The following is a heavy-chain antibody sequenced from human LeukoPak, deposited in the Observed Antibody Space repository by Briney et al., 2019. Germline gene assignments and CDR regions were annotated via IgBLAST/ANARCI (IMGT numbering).Heavy chain of an antibody. CDR2: ISGSGGST. CDR1: GFTFSSFA. J-gene: IGHJ4*02. V-gene: IGHV3-23*01. Sequence: GGSLRLSCAASGFTFSSFAMSWVRQAPGKGLEWVSAISGSGGSTFYADSVKGRFTISRDNSKNTLYLQMNSLRAEDTAVYYCAKRGSSGWYVPAGIDYWGQGTLVTVSS. CDR3: AKRGSSGWYVPAGIDY. D-gene: IGHD6-19*01.